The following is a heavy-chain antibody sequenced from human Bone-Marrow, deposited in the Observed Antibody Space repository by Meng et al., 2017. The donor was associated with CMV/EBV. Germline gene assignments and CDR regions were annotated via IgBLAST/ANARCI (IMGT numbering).Heavy chain of an antibody. D-gene: IGHD2-2*02. Sequence: SETLSLTCAVYGGSFSGYYWSWIRQPPGKGLEWIGEINHSGSTNYNPSLKSRVTISVDTSKNQFSLKLSSVTAADTAVYYCARDIKVVPAAIRNYYYYYGMDVWGQGTTVTVS. CDR3: ARDIKVVPAAIRNYYYYYGMDV. V-gene: IGHV4-34*01. J-gene: IGHJ6*02. CDR1: GGSFSGYY. CDR2: INHSGST.